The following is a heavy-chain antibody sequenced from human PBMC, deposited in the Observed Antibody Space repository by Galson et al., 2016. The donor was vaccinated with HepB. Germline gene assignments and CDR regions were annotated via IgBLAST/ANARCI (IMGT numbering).Heavy chain of an antibody. D-gene: IGHD2-21*02. V-gene: IGHV4-59*02. CDR1: GASVRSYY. J-gene: IGHJ4*02. CDR3: ARGGSPFNCGGDCILDY. Sequence: SETLSPTCTVSGASVRSYYWTWIRQPPGKGLEWIGYISYTVITNYNPSLKSRVTLSIDTSKNHCSLKMTSLNAADTTMYYCARGGSPFNCGGDCILDYWGQGALVTVSS. CDR2: ISYTVIT.